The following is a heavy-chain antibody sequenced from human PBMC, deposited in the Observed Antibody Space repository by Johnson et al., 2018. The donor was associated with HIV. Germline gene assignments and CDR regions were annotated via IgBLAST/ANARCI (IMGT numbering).Heavy chain of an antibody. J-gene: IGHJ3*02. CDR2: IYSDGSI. CDR3: ARVTPQRGGNDAFDI. D-gene: IGHD3-16*01. V-gene: IGHV3-66*01. CDR1: GFTVSRYY. Sequence: VQLVESGGGLVQPGGSLRLSCAASGFTVSRYYMSWVRQAPGKGLAWVSVIYSDGSIYYADSVKGRCTISRDNSKNTLYLQMNSLRAEDTAVYYCARVTPQRGGNDAFDIWGQGTMVTVSS.